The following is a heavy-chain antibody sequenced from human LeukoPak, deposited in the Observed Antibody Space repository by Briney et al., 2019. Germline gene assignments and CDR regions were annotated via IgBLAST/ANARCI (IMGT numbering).Heavy chain of an antibody. V-gene: IGHV4-59*01. Sequence: PSETLSLTCTVSGGSISSYYWSWIWQPPGKGLEWIGYIYYSGSTNYNPSLKSRVTISVDTSKNQFSLKLSSVTAADTAVYYCARHTSYGGNSAFGDWGQGTLVTVSS. D-gene: IGHD4-23*01. CDR3: ARHTSYGGNSAFGD. CDR1: GGSISSYY. CDR2: IYYSGST. J-gene: IGHJ4*02.